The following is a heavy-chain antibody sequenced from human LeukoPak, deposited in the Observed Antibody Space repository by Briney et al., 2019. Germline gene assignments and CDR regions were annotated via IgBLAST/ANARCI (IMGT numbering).Heavy chain of an antibody. CDR3: AREASSYSGYDFWSGYQH. CDR2: IIPVLGIA. D-gene: IGHD3-3*01. V-gene: IGHV1-69*04. Sequence: GASVKVSCKASGYTFTSYGISWVRQAPGQGLEWMGRIIPVLGIANYAQRFQGRVTITADESTSTAYMELSSLRSEDTAVYYCAREASSYSGYDFWSGYQHWGQGTLVTVSS. CDR1: GYTFTSYG. J-gene: IGHJ4*02.